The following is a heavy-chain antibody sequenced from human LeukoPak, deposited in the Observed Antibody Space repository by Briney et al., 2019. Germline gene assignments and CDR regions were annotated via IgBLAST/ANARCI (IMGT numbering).Heavy chain of an antibody. CDR3: ARGPYCGGDCYLFDP. J-gene: IGHJ5*02. V-gene: IGHV4-30-2*01. CDR1: GGSISSGGYS. Sequence: SQTLSLTCAASGGSISSGGYSWSWIRQPPGKGLEWIGYIYHSGSTYYNPSLKSRVTISVDRSKNQFSLKLSSVTAADTAVYYCARGPYCGGDCYLFDPWGQGTLVTVSS. CDR2: IYHSGST. D-gene: IGHD2-21*02.